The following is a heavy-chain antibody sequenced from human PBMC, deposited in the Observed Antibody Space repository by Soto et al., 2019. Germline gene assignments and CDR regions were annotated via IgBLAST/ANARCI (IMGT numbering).Heavy chain of an antibody. CDR2: IYYSGST. CDR1: GGSISSGGYY. V-gene: IGHV4-31*03. CDR3: ARHNDYGEYYFDY. Sequence: SETLSLTCTVSGGSISSGGYYWSWIRQHPGKGLEWIGYIYYSGSTYYNPSLKSRVTISVDTSKNQFSLKLSSVTAADTAVYYCARHNDYGEYYFDYWGQGTLVTVSS. D-gene: IGHD4-17*01. J-gene: IGHJ4*02.